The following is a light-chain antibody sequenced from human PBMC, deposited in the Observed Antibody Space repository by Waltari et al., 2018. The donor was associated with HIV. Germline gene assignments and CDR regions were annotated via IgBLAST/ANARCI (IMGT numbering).Light chain of an antibody. CDR3: LLYYKNFRV. V-gene: IGLV7-43*01. CDR2: NTT. J-gene: IGLJ3*02. Sequence: QTVVTQEPSLTVSSAGTVTVTCASNTGAVTSGSDPNWFQQKPGQAPRPLIYNTTNRHSWTPARFSGALLGGKAVLTLSGVQPEDEADYYCLLYYKNFRVFGGGTKLTVL. CDR1: TGAVTSGSD.